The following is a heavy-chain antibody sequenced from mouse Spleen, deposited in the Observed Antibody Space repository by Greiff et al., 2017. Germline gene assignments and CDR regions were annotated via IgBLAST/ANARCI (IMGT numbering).Heavy chain of an antibody. D-gene: IGHD4-1*01. CDR3: ASPLLTGHFDY. CDR1: GYTFTDYN. Sequence: VQLQQSGPELVKPGASVKMSCKASGYTFTDYNMHWVKQSHGKSLEWIGYINPNNGGTSYNQKFKGKATLTVNKSSSTAYMELRSLTSEDSAVYYCASPLLTGHFDYWGQGTTLTVSS. J-gene: IGHJ2*01. CDR2: INPNNGGT. V-gene: IGHV1-22*01.